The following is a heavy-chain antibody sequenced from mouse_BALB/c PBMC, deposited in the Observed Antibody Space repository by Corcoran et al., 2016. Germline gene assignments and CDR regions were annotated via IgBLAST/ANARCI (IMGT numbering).Heavy chain of an antibody. D-gene: IGHD2-1*01. Sequence: DVQLQESGPGLVKPSQSLSLTCSVTGYSITSGYYWNWIRQFPGNKLEWMGYISYDGSNNYKPSLKNRISITRDTSTNQFFLKLNSVTTEDTATDYCARGNGNYYFVYCGQGTTLTVSS. CDR3: ARGNGNYYFVY. J-gene: IGHJ2*01. V-gene: IGHV3-6*02. CDR2: ISYDGSN. CDR1: GYSITSGYY.